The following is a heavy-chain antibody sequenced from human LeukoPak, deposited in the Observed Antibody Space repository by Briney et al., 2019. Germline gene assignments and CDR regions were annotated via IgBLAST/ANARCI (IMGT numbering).Heavy chain of an antibody. J-gene: IGHJ4*02. Sequence: GGSLRLYCAASGFTFSHYGMNWVRQAPGKGLEWVSGIRADGITTYYADSVKGRFTISRDNSKNTVWLQMNSLRAEDTAIYYCANDLGWIQLNLGRGQGTLVTVSS. CDR3: ANDLGWIQLNLG. V-gene: IGHV3-23*01. CDR1: GFTFSHYG. CDR2: IRADGITT. D-gene: IGHD5-18*01.